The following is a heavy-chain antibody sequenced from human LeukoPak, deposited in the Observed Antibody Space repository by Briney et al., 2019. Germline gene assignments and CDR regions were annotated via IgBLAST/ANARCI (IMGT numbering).Heavy chain of an antibody. CDR1: GGSISSYY. J-gene: IGHJ4*01. Sequence: SETLSLTCTVSGGSISSYYWSWIRQPPGKGLEWIGNIYYSGSTNYNPSLKSRVTISVDTSKNQFSLKLSSVTAADTAVYYCARHMGLGYTYFFPYFDYWGQGTLVTVSS. V-gene: IGHV4-59*08. CDR3: ARHMGLGYTYFFPYFDY. D-gene: IGHD1-1*01. CDR2: IYYSGST.